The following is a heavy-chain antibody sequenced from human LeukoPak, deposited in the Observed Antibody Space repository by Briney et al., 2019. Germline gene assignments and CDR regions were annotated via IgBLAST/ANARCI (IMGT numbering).Heavy chain of an antibody. CDR2: IYSTGST. J-gene: IGHJ3*02. CDR1: GGSISGYY. V-gene: IGHV4-59*01. CDR3: ARDRPNKAFDI. Sequence: SETLSLTCTVSGGSISGYYWTWIRQPPGKGLEWIAYIYSTGSTNYNPSLKSRVTISVDTSKNQFSLKLSSVTAADTAVYYCARDRPNKAFDIWGQGTMVTVSS.